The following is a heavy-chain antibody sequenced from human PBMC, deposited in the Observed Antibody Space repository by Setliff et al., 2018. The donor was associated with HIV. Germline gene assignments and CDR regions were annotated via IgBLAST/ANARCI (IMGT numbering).Heavy chain of an antibody. CDR1: GNSITSGYY. Sequence: PSETLSLTCAVSGNSITSGYYWGWIRQPPGKGLEWIGSIYHRGSTYYNPSLKSRVTISIDTSNNHFSLKLTSVTAADTAVYYCARREGRDFDYWGQGTLVTVSS. D-gene: IGHD1-26*01. V-gene: IGHV4-38-2*01. J-gene: IGHJ4*02. CDR2: IYHRGST. CDR3: ARREGRDFDY.